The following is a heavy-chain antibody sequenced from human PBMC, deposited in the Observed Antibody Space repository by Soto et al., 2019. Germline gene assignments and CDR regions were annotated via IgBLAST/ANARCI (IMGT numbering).Heavy chain of an antibody. J-gene: IGHJ6*02. V-gene: IGHV1-69*01. CDR3: ARSYSVTTSSYYGRDV. Sequence: QVQLIQSGAAVKKPGSSVKVSCHTSGDAFSSYAMSWVRQGPGQGLEWMGGIIPMFGTPIYTEKFQGRVTITADETTRAVYMELRSLTSDDSAVYYCARSYSVTTSSYYGRDVWGQGT. D-gene: IGHD4-17*01. CDR1: GDAFSSYA. CDR2: IIPMFGTP.